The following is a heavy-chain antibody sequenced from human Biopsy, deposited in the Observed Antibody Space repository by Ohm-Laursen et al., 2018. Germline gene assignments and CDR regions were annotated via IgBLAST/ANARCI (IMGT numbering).Heavy chain of an antibody. V-gene: IGHV1-2*02. Sequence: SVKVSRKASGYSFTSHYTHWVRQAPGQGLEWMGWISPKSGDTNYAHKFQGNITMTRDTSMSTAYMEMSRLRCDDTAVYYCALQSVAQMKNFDYWGQGTLVTVSS. D-gene: IGHD6-19*01. J-gene: IGHJ4*02. CDR1: GYSFTSHY. CDR3: ALQSVAQMKNFDY. CDR2: ISPKSGDT.